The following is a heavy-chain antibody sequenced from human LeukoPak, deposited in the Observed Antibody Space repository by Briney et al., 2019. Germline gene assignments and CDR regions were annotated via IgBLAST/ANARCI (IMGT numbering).Heavy chain of an antibody. V-gene: IGHV4-61*02. D-gene: IGHD3-10*01. Sequence: SQTLSLTCTVSGDSISSVNYYWSWIRQPAGKGLEWIGRIYTSGNTNYNPSLKSRITISVDTSKNQFSLKLRSVTAADTAVYYCAGSRGLWFGESPDYFEYWGQGTLVTVSS. CDR2: IYTSGNT. CDR1: GDSISSVNYY. CDR3: AGSRGLWFGESPDYFEY. J-gene: IGHJ4*02.